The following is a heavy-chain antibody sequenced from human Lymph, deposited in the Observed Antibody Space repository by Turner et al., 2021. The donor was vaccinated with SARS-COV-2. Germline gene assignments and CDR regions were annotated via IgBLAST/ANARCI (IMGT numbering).Heavy chain of an antibody. CDR3: ATLFTIPYYSDSSGYYTDY. D-gene: IGHD3-22*01. V-gene: IGHV3-30*04. CDR1: GFTFSSYA. CDR2: ISYDGSNK. J-gene: IGHJ4*02. Sequence: QVQLVESGGGVVQPGRSLRLACAAPGFTFSSYAMHWVRQAPGKGLEWVAVISYDGSNKYYADSVKGRFTISRDNSKNTLYLQVNSLRAEDTAVFYCATLFTIPYYSDSSGYYTDYWGQGTLVTVSS.